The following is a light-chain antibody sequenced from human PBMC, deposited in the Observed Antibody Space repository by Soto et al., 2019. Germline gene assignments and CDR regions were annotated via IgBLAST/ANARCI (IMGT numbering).Light chain of an antibody. CDR3: QQYYNTPLT. CDR1: QSVLYSSNNKNY. CDR2: WAS. Sequence: EIGVTHSPDSLAVSLGYRATINCKSSQSVLYSSNNKNYLAWYQQKPRQPPKLLIYWASTRESGVPDRLSGSGSGTDFTLTISSLQAEDVAVYYCQQYYNTPLTFGGGTKVDIK. V-gene: IGKV4-1*01. J-gene: IGKJ4*01.